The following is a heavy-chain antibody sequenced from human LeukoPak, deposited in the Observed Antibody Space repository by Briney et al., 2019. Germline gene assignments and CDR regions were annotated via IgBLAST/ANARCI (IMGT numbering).Heavy chain of an antibody. CDR2: INAGNGNT. V-gene: IGHV1-3*01. D-gene: IGHD1-26*01. J-gene: IGHJ5*02. CDR3: ARVPYSGTIFDP. CDR1: AYTFTNYA. Sequence: ASVKVSCKASAYTFTNYAIHWVRQAPGQRLEWMGWINAGNGNTKYSQKLQGRVTITRDTSATTAYMELSSLRSEDTAVYYCARVPYSGTIFDPWGQGTLVTVSS.